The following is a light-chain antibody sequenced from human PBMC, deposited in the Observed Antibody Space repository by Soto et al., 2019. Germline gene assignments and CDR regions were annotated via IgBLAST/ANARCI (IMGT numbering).Light chain of an antibody. CDR2: DAS. J-gene: IGKJ5*01. Sequence: DIQMTQSPSSLSASVGDRVTITCQASHDIKKFLNWFQEKPGKAPELLIYDASNLQTGVPSRFSGSGSGTHFTFTTSSLQPEDIATYYCKRYDSLPPPFGQGTRLDIK. CDR3: KRYDSLPPP. CDR1: HDIKKF. V-gene: IGKV1-33*01.